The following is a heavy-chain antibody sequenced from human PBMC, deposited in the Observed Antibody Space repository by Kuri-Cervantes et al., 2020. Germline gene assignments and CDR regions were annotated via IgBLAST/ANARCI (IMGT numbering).Heavy chain of an antibody. J-gene: IGHJ4*02. CDR2: ISSSSTYI. CDR3: VRGLPRDSGSAQLGG. V-gene: IGHV3-21*01. D-gene: IGHD1-26*01. CDR1: GFSFDSYS. Sequence: GESMKISCAASGFSFDSYSMNWVRQAPGEGLEWVSSISSSSTYIYYADSVKGRFTISRDNAKNYLYLQMNSLRAEATAVYYCVRGLPRDSGSAQLGGWGQGTLVTVSS.